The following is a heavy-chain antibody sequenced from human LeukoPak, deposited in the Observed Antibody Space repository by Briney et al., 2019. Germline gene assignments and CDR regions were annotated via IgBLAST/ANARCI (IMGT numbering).Heavy chain of an antibody. CDR3: ASFLGVKNGMISGDAFDI. D-gene: IGHD2-8*01. J-gene: IGHJ3*02. CDR2: INPNSGGT. CDR1: GYTFTGYY. V-gene: IGHV1-2*02. Sequence: ASVKVSCTASGYTFTGYYMHWVRQAPGQGLEWMGWINPNSGGTNYAQKFQGRVTMTRDTSISTAYMELSRLRSDDTAVYYCASFLGVKNGMISGDAFDIWGQGTMVTVSS.